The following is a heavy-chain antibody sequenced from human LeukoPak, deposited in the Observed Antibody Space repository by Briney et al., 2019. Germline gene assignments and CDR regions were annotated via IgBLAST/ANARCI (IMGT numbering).Heavy chain of an antibody. CDR1: GGSISSHY. CDR3: ARDDYGDAFDI. J-gene: IGHJ3*02. CDR2: IYYSGST. Sequence: SETLSLTCTVSGGSISSHYWSWIRQPPGKGLEWIGYIYYSGSTNYNPSLKSRVTISVDTSKNQFSLKLSSVTAADTAVYYCARDDYGDAFDIWGQGTMVTVSS. D-gene: IGHD4/OR15-4a*01. V-gene: IGHV4-59*11.